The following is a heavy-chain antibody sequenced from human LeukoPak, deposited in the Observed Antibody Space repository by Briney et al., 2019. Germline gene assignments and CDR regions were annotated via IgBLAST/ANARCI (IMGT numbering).Heavy chain of an antibody. V-gene: IGHV3-48*01. D-gene: IGHD4-17*01. J-gene: IGHJ4*02. CDR2: ISTSSSTI. CDR1: GFSFSSYS. Sequence: GGSLRLSCAASGFSFSSYSMNWVRQAPGKGLEWVSYISTSSSTIYYADSVKGRFTISRGNSKNTLYLQMNSLRAEDTAVYYCAKNTYGDYILGEIDYWGQETLVTVSS. CDR3: AKNTYGDYILGEIDY.